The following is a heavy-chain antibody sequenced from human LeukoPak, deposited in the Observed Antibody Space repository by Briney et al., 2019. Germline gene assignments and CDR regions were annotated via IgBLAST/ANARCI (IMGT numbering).Heavy chain of an antibody. J-gene: IGHJ4*02. Sequence: PGGSLRLSCAASGFTLSCYSMNWVRQAPGKGLEWGSSISSSSSYIYYADSVKGRFTISRDNAKNSLYLQMNSLRAEDTAVYYCARTVITTMRRFDYWGQGTLVTVSS. CDR2: ISSSSSYI. CDR3: ARTVITTMRRFDY. D-gene: IGHD3-22*01. CDR1: GFTLSCYS. V-gene: IGHV3-21*01.